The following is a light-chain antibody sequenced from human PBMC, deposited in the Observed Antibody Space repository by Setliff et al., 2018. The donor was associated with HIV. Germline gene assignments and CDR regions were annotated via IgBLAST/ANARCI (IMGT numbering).Light chain of an antibody. V-gene: IGLV2-14*03. Sequence: ALPQPASVSGSPGQSITIPCTGTSSDVGRYNYVSWYPQHPGQTPELIIDDVSKWPSGVSHRFSASKSGTTASLTISGLQAEDEADYYCCSYTSISTYVFGTGTKVTVL. J-gene: IGLJ1*01. CDR2: DVS. CDR1: SSDVGRYNY. CDR3: CSYTSISTYV.